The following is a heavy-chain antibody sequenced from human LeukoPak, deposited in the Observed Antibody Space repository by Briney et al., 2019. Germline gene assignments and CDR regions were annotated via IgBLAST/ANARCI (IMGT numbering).Heavy chain of an antibody. V-gene: IGHV4-59*08. CDR2: IYYSGST. CDR3: ARRTGSGSRDAFDI. CDR1: GGSISSYY. Sequence: KPSETLSLTCTVSGGSISSYYWSWIRQPPGKGLEWIGYIYYSGSTNYNPSLKSRVTISIDSSKNQFSLKLISMTAADTAVYFCARRTGSGSRDAFDIWGRGTMVTVSS. D-gene: IGHD3-10*01. J-gene: IGHJ3*02.